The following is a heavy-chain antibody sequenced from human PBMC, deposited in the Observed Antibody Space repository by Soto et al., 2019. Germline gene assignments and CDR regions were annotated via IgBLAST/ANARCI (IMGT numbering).Heavy chain of an antibody. CDR2: ISAYNGNT. CDR3: ASYHLNSYYYGMDV. CDR1: GYTFTSYG. J-gene: IGHJ6*02. V-gene: IGHV1-18*01. Sequence: QVQLVQSGAAVKKPGASVKVSCKASGYTFTSYGFSWVRQAPGQGLEWMGWISAYNGNTNYAQKLQGRVTMTTDTSTSTAYMELRSLRSDATAVYYCASYHLNSYYYGMDVWGPGPTVTVSS.